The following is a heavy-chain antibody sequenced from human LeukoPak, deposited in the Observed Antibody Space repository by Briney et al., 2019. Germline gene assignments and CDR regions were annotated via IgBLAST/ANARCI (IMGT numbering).Heavy chain of an antibody. Sequence: GSLRLSCTASGFTFGDYAMSWVRQAPGKGLEWVGFIRSKAYGGTTEYAASVKGRFTISRDDSKSIAYLQMNSLKTEDTAVYYCTRVDYGDHFDYWGQGTLVTVSS. D-gene: IGHD4-17*01. J-gene: IGHJ4*02. V-gene: IGHV3-49*04. CDR2: IRSKAYGGTT. CDR3: TRVDYGDHFDY. CDR1: GFTFGDYA.